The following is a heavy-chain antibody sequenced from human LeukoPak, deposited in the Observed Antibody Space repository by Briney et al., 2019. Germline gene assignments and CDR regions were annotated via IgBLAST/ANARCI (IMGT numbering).Heavy chain of an antibody. CDR1: GYTFTGYY. D-gene: IGHD6-6*01. CDR3: ARVGIAARRNAFDI. V-gene: IGHV1-2*02. J-gene: IGHJ3*02. Sequence: RASVKVSCKASGYTFTGYYMHWVRQAPGQGLEWMGWINPNSGGTNYAQKFQGRVTMTRDTSISTAYMELSRLRSDDTAVYYCARVGIAARRNAFDIWGQGTMVTVSS. CDR2: INPNSGGT.